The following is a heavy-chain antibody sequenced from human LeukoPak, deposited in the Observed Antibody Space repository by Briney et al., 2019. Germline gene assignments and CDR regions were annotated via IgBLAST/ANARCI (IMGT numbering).Heavy chain of an antibody. CDR1: GYTFTSYG. Sequence: ASVKVSCKASGYTFTSYGISWVRQAPGQGLEWMGWISAYNGNTNYAQKVQGRVTMTTDTSTSTAYMELRSLRSDDTAVYYCAREETHHVYYGMDVWGQGTLVTVSS. J-gene: IGHJ6*02. V-gene: IGHV1-18*01. CDR3: AREETHHVYYGMDV. D-gene: IGHD1-14*01. CDR2: ISAYNGNT.